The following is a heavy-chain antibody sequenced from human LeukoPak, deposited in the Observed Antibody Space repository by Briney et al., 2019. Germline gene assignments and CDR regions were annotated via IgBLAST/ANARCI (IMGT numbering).Heavy chain of an antibody. D-gene: IGHD1-1*01. Sequence: GASVKVSCKASGYTFTGYYMHWVRQAPGQGLEWMGWINPNSGGTNYAQKFQGRVTMTRDTSISTAYMELSRLRSDDTAVYYCARGIGSTTGTTVDYWGQGTLVTVSS. CDR3: ARGIGSTTGTTVDY. CDR2: INPNSGGT. V-gene: IGHV1-2*02. CDR1: GYTFTGYY. J-gene: IGHJ4*02.